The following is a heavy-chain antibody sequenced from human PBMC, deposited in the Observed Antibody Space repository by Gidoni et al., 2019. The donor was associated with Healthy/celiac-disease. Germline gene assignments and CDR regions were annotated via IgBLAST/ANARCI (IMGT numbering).Heavy chain of an antibody. D-gene: IGHD3-3*01. J-gene: IGHJ3*02. CDR3: ARDRRPISRFLEWLFDAFDI. CDR2: INPNSGDT. V-gene: IGHV1-2*02. Sequence: MGWINPNSGDTNYAQKFQGRVTMTSDTSISTAYMELSRLRSDDTAVYYCARDRRPISRFLEWLFDAFDIWGQGTMVTVSS.